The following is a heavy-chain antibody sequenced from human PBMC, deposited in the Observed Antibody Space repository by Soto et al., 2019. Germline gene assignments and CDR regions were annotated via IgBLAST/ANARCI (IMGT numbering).Heavy chain of an antibody. J-gene: IGHJ4*02. CDR2: IYYSGST. CDR3: AREYYYDSSGYYSYFDY. CDR1: GGSVSSGSYY. V-gene: IGHV4-61*01. Sequence: PSETLSLTCTVSGGSVSSGSYYWSWIRQPPGKGLEWIGYIYYSGSTNYNPSLKSRVTISVDTSKNQFSLKLSSVTAADTAVYYCAREYYYDSSGYYSYFDYWGQGTLVTVSS. D-gene: IGHD3-22*01.